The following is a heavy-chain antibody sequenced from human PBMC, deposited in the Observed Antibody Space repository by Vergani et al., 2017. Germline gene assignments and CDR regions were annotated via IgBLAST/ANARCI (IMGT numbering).Heavy chain of an antibody. CDR2: INHSGST. J-gene: IGHJ3*02. CDR1: GGSFSGYY. Sequence: QVQLQQWGAGLLKPSETLSLTCAVYGGSFSGYYWSWIRQPPGKGLEWIGEINHSGSTNYNPSLKSRVTISVDTSKNQFSLKLSSVTAADTAVYYCARSQRAKAFDIWGQGTTVTVSS. CDR3: ARSQRAKAFDI. V-gene: IGHV4-34*01.